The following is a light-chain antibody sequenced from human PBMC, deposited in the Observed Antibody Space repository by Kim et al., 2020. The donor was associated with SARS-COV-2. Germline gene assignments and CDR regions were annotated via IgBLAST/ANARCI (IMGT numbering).Light chain of an antibody. CDR3: QTWGPGLMA. Sequence: GASVKLTCTLDSGHSSALAWHQQQPEKGPRYLMQVNSDGSHSKGDGIPDRFSGSSSGAERYLTISSLQSEDEADYYCQTWGPGLMAIGGGTQLTVL. V-gene: IGLV4-69*01. J-gene: IGLJ2*01. CDR2: VNSDGSH. CDR1: SGHSSA.